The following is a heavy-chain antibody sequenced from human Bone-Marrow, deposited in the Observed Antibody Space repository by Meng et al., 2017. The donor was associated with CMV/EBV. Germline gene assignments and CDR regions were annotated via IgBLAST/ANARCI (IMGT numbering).Heavy chain of an antibody. V-gene: IGHV3-21*01. J-gene: IGHJ4*02. D-gene: IGHD3-16*01. Sequence: EVQLVESGGGLVKPGGSXXPCCGALGFTFSSYSMNWVRQAPGKGLEWVSSISSSSSYIYYADSVKGRFTISRDNAKNSLYLQMNSLRAEDTAVYYCARLFYDYVWGSYPYYFDYWGQGTLVTVSS. CDR2: ISSSSSYI. CDR1: GFTFSSYS. CDR3: ARLFYDYVWGSYPYYFDY.